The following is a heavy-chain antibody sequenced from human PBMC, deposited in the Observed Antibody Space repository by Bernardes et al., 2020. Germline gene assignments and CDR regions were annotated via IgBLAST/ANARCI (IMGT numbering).Heavy chain of an antibody. D-gene: IGHD2-2*01. CDR1: GFTFSSYW. CDR3: AREVISTTALDHYYVDV. CDR2: INHDGNEK. V-gene: IGHV3-7*03. J-gene: IGHJ6*03. Sequence: GGSLRLSCAASGFTFSSYWMNWVRQTPGKGLGWVANINHDGNEKYYVDSVKGRFTISRDNAKNSLYLQINSLRVEDTAVYYCAREVISTTALDHYYVDVWGRGSAVTASS.